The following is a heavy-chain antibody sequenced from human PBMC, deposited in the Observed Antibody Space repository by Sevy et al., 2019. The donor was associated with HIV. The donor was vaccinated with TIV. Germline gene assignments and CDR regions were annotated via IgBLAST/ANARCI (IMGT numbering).Heavy chain of an antibody. CDR3: AREEPRRYCSGGSCLAIDY. V-gene: IGHV1-2*02. J-gene: IGHJ4*02. D-gene: IGHD2-15*01. CDR1: GYTFTGYY. CDR2: INPNSGGT. Sequence: ASVKVSCKASGYTFTGYYMHWVRQAPGQGLEWMGWINPNSGGTNYAQTFQGRVTMTRDTSISTAYMELSRLRSDDTAVYYCAREEPRRYCSGGSCLAIDYWGQGTLVTVSS.